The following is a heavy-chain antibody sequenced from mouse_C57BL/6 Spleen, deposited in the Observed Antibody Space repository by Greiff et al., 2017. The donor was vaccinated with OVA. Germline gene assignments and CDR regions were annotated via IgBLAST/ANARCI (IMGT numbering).Heavy chain of an antibody. Sequence: QVQLQQPGAELVKPGASVKLSCKASGYTFTSYWMHWVKQRPGQGLEWIGMIHPNSGSTNYNEKFKSKATLTVDKSSSTAYMQLSSLTSEYSAVYYCARLYGNYPAWFAYWGQGTLVTVSA. D-gene: IGHD2-1*01. V-gene: IGHV1-64*01. CDR2: IHPNSGST. J-gene: IGHJ3*01. CDR1: GYTFTSYW. CDR3: ARLYGNYPAWFAY.